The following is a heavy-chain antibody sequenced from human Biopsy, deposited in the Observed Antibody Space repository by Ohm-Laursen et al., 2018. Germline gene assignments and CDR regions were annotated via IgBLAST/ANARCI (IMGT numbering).Heavy chain of an antibody. D-gene: IGHD1/OR15-1a*01. V-gene: IGHV1-69*13. Sequence: SVKVSCKASGGTFSSSAITWVRQAPGQGREWMGGIIGIFRTAHYAQKFQGRVTITADEFMSTAYMELSSLRSEDTAVYYCARGGGYNWNNGWFDPWGQGTLVTVSS. CDR2: IIGIFRTA. J-gene: IGHJ5*02. CDR1: GGTFSSSA. CDR3: ARGGGYNWNNGWFDP.